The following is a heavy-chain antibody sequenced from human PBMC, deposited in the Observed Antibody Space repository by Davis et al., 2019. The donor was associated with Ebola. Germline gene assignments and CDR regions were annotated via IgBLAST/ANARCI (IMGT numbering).Heavy chain of an antibody. V-gene: IGHV1-18*01. CDR3: ARDGDIVVVPAATGHYYYGMDV. CDR1: GYTFTSYG. D-gene: IGHD2-2*01. Sequence: ASVKVSCKTSGYTFTSYGISWVRQAPGQGLEWMGWISAYNGNTNYAQKLQGRVNMTTDTSTSTAYMELRSLRSDDTAVYYCARDGDIVVVPAATGHYYYGMDVWGKGTTVTVSS. J-gene: IGHJ6*04. CDR2: ISAYNGNT.